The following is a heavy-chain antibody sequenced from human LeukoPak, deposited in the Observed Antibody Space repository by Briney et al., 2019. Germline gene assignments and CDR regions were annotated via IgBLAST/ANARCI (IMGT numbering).Heavy chain of an antibody. D-gene: IGHD1-26*01. CDR2: ISSSSSYI. CDR3: TRDRGGSYYYYYGMDV. V-gene: IGHV3-21*05. J-gene: IGHJ6*02. Sequence: GGSLRLSCAASGFTFSSYSMNWVRQAPGKGLEWVSYISSSSSYIYYADSVKGRFTISRDNAKNSLYLQMNSLRAEDTAVYYCTRDRGGSYYYYYGMDVWGQGTTVTVSS. CDR1: GFTFSSYS.